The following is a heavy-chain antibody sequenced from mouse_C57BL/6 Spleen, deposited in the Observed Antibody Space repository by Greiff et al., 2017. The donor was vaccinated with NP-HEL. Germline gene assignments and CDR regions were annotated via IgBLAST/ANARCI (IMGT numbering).Heavy chain of an antibody. V-gene: IGHV1-15*01. J-gene: IGHJ1*03. CDR3: TRSGRLPRYFDV. D-gene: IGHD2-4*01. CDR2: IDPETGGT. CDR1: GYTFTDYE. Sequence: QVQLQQSGAELVRPGASVTLSCKASGYTFTDYEMHWVKQTPVHGLEWIGAIDPETGGTAYNQKFKGKAILTADKSSSTAYMELCSLTSEDSAVYYCTRSGRLPRYFDVWGTGTTVTVSS.